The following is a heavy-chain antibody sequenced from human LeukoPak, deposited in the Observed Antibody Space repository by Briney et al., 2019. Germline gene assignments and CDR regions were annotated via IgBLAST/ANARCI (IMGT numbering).Heavy chain of an antibody. CDR1: GFTFSSYW. CDR3: ARDDGSYYV. J-gene: IGHJ4*02. Sequence: GSLRLSCAASGFTFSSYWMHWVRQAPGKGLVWVSHITTDGSSTTYADSVKGRFTISRDNAKNTLYLQMNSLRAEDTAVYYCARDDGSYYVWGQGALVTVSS. V-gene: IGHV3-74*01. CDR2: ITTDGSST. D-gene: IGHD1-26*01.